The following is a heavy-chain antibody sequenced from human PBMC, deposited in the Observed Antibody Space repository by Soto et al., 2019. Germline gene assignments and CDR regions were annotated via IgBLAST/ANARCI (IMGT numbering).Heavy chain of an antibody. D-gene: IGHD3-10*01. J-gene: IGHJ4*02. CDR3: VRLFYYGSGSWVE. Sequence: QVQLVQSGAEVKKPGASVKVSCKASGYTFTSYDINWVRQATGQGLEWMGWVNPNKGHTGYAQKFQGRVTMTRNTSISTAYMELDSLRSEDTAVYYCVRLFYYGSGSWVEWGQGTLVTVSS. CDR2: VNPNKGHT. V-gene: IGHV1-8*01. CDR1: GYTFTSYD.